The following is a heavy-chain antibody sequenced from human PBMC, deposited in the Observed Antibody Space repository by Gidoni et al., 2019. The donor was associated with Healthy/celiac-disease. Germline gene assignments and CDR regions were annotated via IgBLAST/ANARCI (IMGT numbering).Heavy chain of an antibody. CDR3: AKGEAYCGGDCYQFDY. CDR1: GFTFSSYA. Sequence: EVQLLESGGGLVQPGGSLRLSCAASGFTFSSYAMSGVRQAPGKGLEWVSAISGSGGSTYYADSVKGRFTISRDNSKNTLYLQMNSLRAEDTAVYYCAKGEAYCGGDCYQFDYWGQGTLVTVSS. CDR2: ISGSGGST. J-gene: IGHJ4*02. D-gene: IGHD2-21*02. V-gene: IGHV3-23*01.